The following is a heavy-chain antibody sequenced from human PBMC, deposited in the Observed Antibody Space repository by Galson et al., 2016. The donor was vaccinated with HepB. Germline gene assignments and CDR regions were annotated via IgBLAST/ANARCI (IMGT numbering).Heavy chain of an antibody. CDR1: GFTFSSYS. J-gene: IGHJ4*02. CDR2: ISSRSSYI. V-gene: IGHV3-21*01. D-gene: IGHD3-10*01. CDR3: ARDRDPAGFDY. Sequence: SLRLSCAASGFTFSSYSMNWVRQAPGKGLEWVSSISSRSSYIYYADSVKDRFTISRDNAKNSLYLQMNSLSAEDTAVYYCARDRDPAGFDYWGQRTLVTVSS.